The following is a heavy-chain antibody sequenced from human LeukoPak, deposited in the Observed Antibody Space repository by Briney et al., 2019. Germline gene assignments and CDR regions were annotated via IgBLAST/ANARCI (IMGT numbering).Heavy chain of an antibody. CDR3: ARHTTTWSLDP. CDR2: IYPGDSDT. Sequence: GESLKISCKGSGYSFSDYWIAWVRQMPGKGLEWIGIIYPGDSDTRYSPSFQGQVTISADKSISTAYLQWSSLKASDTVMYYCARHTTTWSLDPWGQGTLVTVSS. CDR1: GYSFSDYW. V-gene: IGHV5-51*01. J-gene: IGHJ5*02. D-gene: IGHD1-1*01.